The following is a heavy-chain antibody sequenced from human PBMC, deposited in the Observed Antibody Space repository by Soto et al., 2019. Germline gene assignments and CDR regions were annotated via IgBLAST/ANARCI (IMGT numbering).Heavy chain of an antibody. V-gene: IGHV1-3*01. CDR3: ARDLGGWPDY. J-gene: IGHJ4*02. CDR1: GYTFTSYA. CDR2: INAGNGNT. D-gene: IGHD2-15*01. Sequence: ASVKVSFKSSGYTFTSYAMHRVRQAPGQRLEWMGWINAGNGNTKYSQKFQGRVTITRDTSASTAYMELSSLRSEDTAVYYCARDLGGWPDYWGQGTLVTVSS.